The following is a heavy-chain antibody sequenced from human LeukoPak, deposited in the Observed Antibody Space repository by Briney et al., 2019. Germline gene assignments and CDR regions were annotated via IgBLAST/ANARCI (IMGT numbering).Heavy chain of an antibody. Sequence: GGSLRLSCAASGFSYSNSAMSWVRQAPGKGLEWVSGISGDSGGTNYADSVKGRFTISRDNSKNTLYLQMNSLRVEDTAAYYCAKDGGPTVFYYFDSWGQGTLVTVFS. CDR3: AKDGGPTVFYYFDS. D-gene: IGHD1-1*01. CDR2: ISGDSGGT. J-gene: IGHJ4*02. CDR1: GFSYSNSA. V-gene: IGHV3-23*01.